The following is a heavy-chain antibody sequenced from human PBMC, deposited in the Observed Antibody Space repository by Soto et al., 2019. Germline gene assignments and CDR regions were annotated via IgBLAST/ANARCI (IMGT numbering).Heavy chain of an antibody. CDR1: GGSVSSGSYY. Sequence: QVQLQESGPGLVKPSETLSLTCTVSGGSVSSGSYYWSWIRQPPGKGLEWIGYIYYSGSTNYNPSLKSRVTIPVDTSKNQFSLKLSSVTAADTAVYYCARVPRYYDSSGYYSNWYFDLWGRGTLVTVSS. V-gene: IGHV4-61*01. J-gene: IGHJ2*01. D-gene: IGHD3-22*01. CDR3: ARVPRYYDSSGYYSNWYFDL. CDR2: IYYSGST.